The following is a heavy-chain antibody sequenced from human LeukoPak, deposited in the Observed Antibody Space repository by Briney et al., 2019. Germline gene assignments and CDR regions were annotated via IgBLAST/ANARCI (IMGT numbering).Heavy chain of an antibody. D-gene: IGHD2-2*01. CDR1: GFTFDDYG. Sequence: GGSLRLSCAASGFTFDDYGMSWVRQAPGKGLEWVSGINWNGGSTGYADSVKGRFTISRDNAKNSLYLQMNSLRAEDTAVYYCARDLFFVSSDYWGQGTLVTVSS. CDR3: ARDLFFVSSDY. V-gene: IGHV3-20*04. J-gene: IGHJ4*02. CDR2: INWNGGST.